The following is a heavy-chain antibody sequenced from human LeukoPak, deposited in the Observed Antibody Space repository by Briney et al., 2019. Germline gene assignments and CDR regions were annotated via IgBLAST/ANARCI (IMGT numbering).Heavy chain of an antibody. Sequence: GRSLRLSCAASGFTFDDYAMHWVRQVPGKGLEWVSGISWNSGSIGYADSVKGRFIISRDSAKNSLYLQMTSLRAEDTALYYCAKATRERWGKSLRFGVGTYNEDNYFDYWGQGILVTVSS. J-gene: IGHJ4*02. CDR2: ISWNSGSI. V-gene: IGHV3-9*01. D-gene: IGHD3-10*01. CDR3: AKATRERWGKSLRFGVGTYNEDNYFDY. CDR1: GFTFDDYA.